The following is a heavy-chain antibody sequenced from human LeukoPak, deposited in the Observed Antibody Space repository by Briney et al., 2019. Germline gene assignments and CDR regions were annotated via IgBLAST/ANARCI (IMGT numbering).Heavy chain of an antibody. J-gene: IGHJ4*02. CDR2: ISYSGNT. CDR3: ARLFRDHRGYFDY. CDR1: GGSISSSNYY. Sequence: SQTLSLTCAVSGGSISSSNYYWGWIRQPPGTGLEWVASISYSGNTYYTPSLKSRVTMSVDTSKNQLSLKLSSATAADTAVYYCARLFRDHRGYFDYWGQGTLVTVAS. V-gene: IGHV4-39*01. D-gene: IGHD3-16*02.